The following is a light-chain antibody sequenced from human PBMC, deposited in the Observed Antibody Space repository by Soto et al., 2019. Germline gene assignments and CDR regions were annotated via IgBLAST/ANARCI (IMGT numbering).Light chain of an antibody. CDR3: QQRSNWPPS. Sequence: EIVLTQSAAALSLSPGERATLSCRASQSVSSYLAWYQQKPGQAPRLLIYDASNRATGIPARFSGSGSGTDFTLTISSLEPEDFAVYYCQQRSNWPPSFGGGTNVDIK. CDR1: QSVSSY. J-gene: IGKJ4*01. V-gene: IGKV3-11*01. CDR2: DAS.